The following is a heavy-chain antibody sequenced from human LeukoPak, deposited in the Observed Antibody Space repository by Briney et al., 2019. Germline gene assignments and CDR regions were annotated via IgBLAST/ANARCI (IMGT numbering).Heavy chain of an antibody. V-gene: IGHV3-48*04. CDR2: ISSSGSTK. J-gene: IGHJ3*02. CDR1: GFTFSSYW. D-gene: IGHD3-10*01. Sequence: GGSLRLSCAASGFTFSSYWMSWVRQAPGKGLEWVSYISSSGSTKHYADSVKGRFTMSRDNAKNSLYLQMNSLRAEDTAVYYCARVVRGVFYNAFDIWGQGTMVTVSS. CDR3: ARVVRGVFYNAFDI.